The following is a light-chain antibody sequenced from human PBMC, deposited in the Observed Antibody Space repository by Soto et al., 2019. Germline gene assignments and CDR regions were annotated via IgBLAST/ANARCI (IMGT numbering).Light chain of an antibody. J-gene: IGKJ1*01. CDR2: DAS. Sequence: IHFTHIPFSLAASVGERGTVACRASQGISNYLAWYQQKPGRAPKVLIYDASTLQGGVPSRFSGSGSGTDFALTISDLQREDFATYYCQQLNSYPRTFGQGTKVDIK. CDR3: QQLNSYPRT. CDR1: QGISNY. V-gene: IGKV1-9*01.